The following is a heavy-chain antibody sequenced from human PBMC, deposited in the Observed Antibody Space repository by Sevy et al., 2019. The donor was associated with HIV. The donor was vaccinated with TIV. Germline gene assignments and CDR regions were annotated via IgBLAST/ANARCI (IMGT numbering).Heavy chain of an antibody. J-gene: IGHJ4*02. CDR2: ITGSGGTT. Sequence: GGSLRLSCAASRFTFSTYAMSWDRQAPGKGLEWVSAITGSGGTTYYVDSVRGRFTISRDNSKSTLFLQMNSLTAEDTAVYYCAKEAPGYNYDTSGSFDYWGQGILVTVSS. D-gene: IGHD3-22*01. CDR1: RFTFSTYA. CDR3: AKEAPGYNYDTSGSFDY. V-gene: IGHV3-23*01.